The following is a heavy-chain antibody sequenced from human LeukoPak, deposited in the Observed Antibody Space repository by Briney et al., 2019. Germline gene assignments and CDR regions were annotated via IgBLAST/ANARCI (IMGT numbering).Heavy chain of an antibody. CDR1: GFTFSSYG. J-gene: IGHJ4*02. Sequence: PGGSLRLSCAASGFTFSSYGMHWVRQAPGKGLEWVAVISYDGSNKYYADSVKGRFTISRDNSKNTLCLQMNSLRAEDTAVYYCAKDWEGRWESNHFDYWGQGTLVTVSS. CDR2: ISYDGSNK. V-gene: IGHV3-30*18. CDR3: AKDWEGRWESNHFDY. D-gene: IGHD5-24*01.